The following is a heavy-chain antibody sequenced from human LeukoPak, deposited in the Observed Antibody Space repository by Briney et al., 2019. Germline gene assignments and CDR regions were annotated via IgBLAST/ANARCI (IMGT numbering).Heavy chain of an antibody. CDR2: IYYSGST. CDR3: ARRSRYGSGSTWRDGVDS. CDR1: GGSISSSSYY. D-gene: IGHD3-10*01. V-gene: IGHV4-39*01. Sequence: SETLSLTCTVSGGSISSSSYYWGWIRQPPGKGLEWIGSIYYSGSTYYNPSLKSRVTISVDTSKNQFSLKLSSVTAADTAVYYCARRSRYGSGSTWRDGVDSWGQGNLVTVSS. J-gene: IGHJ4*02.